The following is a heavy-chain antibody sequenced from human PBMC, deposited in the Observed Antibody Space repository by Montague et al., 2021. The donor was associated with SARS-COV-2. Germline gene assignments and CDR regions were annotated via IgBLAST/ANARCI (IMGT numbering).Heavy chain of an antibody. CDR1: GGSISPYY. CDR2: IYYTGNT. J-gene: IGHJ5*01. D-gene: IGHD3-9*01. CDR3: ARDRGRYFDSWNYNWLDS. V-gene: IGHV4-59*01. Sequence: SETLSLTCTVSGGSISPYYWTWIRQPPGKGLEWIGYIYYTGNTKYKPSLKSRVTISVGTSKNQFSLNLKSVTAADTAVYYCARDRGRYFDSWNYNWLDSWGQGTLVTVSS.